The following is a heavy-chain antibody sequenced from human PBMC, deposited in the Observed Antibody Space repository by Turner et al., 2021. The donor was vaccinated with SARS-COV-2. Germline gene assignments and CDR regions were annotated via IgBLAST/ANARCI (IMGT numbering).Heavy chain of an antibody. Sequence: QVQLVESGGGVVQPGRSLRLSCAASGFTFSSYTMHWVRQAPGKGLEWVAVISYDGSNKYYEDSVKCRFTISRDNSKNTLYLQMNSLRAEDTAVYYCARDTGDFDLWGRGTLVTVSS. D-gene: IGHD3-10*01. J-gene: IGHJ2*01. V-gene: IGHV3-30-3*01. CDR2: ISYDGSNK. CDR3: ARDTGDFDL. CDR1: GFTFSSYT.